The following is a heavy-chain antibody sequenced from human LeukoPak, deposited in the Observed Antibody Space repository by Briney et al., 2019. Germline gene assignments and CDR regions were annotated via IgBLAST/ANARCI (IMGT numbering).Heavy chain of an antibody. CDR1: GGSFSGYH. CDR3: ARGLVATITWPKPHYFDY. J-gene: IGHJ4*02. Sequence: PSETLSLTCAVYGGSFSGYHWSWIRQPPGKGLEWIGEINHSGSTNYNPSLKSRVTISVDTSKNQFSLKLSSVTAADTAVYYCARGLVATITWPKPHYFDYWGQGTLVTVSS. D-gene: IGHD5-12*01. CDR2: INHSGST. V-gene: IGHV4-34*01.